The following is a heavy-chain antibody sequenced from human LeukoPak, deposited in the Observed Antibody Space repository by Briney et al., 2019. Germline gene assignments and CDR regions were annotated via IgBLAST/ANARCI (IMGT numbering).Heavy chain of an antibody. CDR2: IIPIFGIA. Sequence: SVKVSCKASGGTFSSYAISWVRQAPGQGLEWMGRIIPIFGIANYAQKFQGRVTITADKSTSTAYMELSSLRSEDTAVYYCAGPPSPSGLDAFDIWGQGTMVTVSS. V-gene: IGHV1-69*04. J-gene: IGHJ3*02. CDR1: GGTFSSYA. D-gene: IGHD6-25*01. CDR3: AGPPSPSGLDAFDI.